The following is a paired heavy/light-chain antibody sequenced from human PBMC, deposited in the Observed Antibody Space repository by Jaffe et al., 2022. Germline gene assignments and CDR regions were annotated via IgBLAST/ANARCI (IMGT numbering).Light chain of an antibody. J-gene: IGKJ4*01. CDR1: QSVLYSSNNKNY. CDR3: QQYYGTPLT. Sequence: DIVMTQSPDSLVVSLGERATINCKSSQSVLYSSNNKNYLAWFQQKPGQPPKLLIYWASTRESGVPDRFSGSGSGTDFTLTISSLQAEDVAVYYCQQYYGTPLTFGGGTKVEIK. CDR2: WAS. V-gene: IGKV4-1*01.
Heavy chain of an antibody. CDR2: TYYRSKWFN. V-gene: IGHV6-1*01. Sequence: QVQLQQSGPGLVKPSQTLSLTCAISGDSVSSNSAAWNWIRQSPSRGLEWLGRTYYRSKWFNDYAVSVKSRIIINPDTSKNQFSLQLNSVTPEDTAVYYCAREGEIGTTWAWFDSWGQGTLVTVSS. J-gene: IGHJ5*01. CDR1: GDSVSSNSAA. D-gene: IGHD1-7*01. CDR3: AREGEIGTTWAWFDS.